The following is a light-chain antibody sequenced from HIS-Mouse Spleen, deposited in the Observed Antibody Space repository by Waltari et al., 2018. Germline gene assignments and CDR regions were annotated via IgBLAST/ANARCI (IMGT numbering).Light chain of an antibody. J-gene: IGLJ2*01. Sequence: QSALTQPASVSGSPGQSITISCTGTSSDVGGYNYVSWYQQPPAKAPKLMIYDVSNRPSGVSNRFSGSKSGNTASLTISGLQAEDEADYYCSSYTSSSTEVFGGGTKLTVL. CDR2: DVS. CDR3: SSYTSSSTEV. CDR1: SSDVGGYNY. V-gene: IGLV2-14*03.